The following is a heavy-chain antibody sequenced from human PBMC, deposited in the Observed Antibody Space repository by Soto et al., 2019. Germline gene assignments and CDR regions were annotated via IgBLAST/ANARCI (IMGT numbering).Heavy chain of an antibody. J-gene: IGHJ6*02. D-gene: IGHD6-19*01. CDR1: GFTFSSYG. V-gene: IGHV3-33*01. CDR2: IWYDGSNK. CDR3: ARDCSLGRGIAVVQSYYGMDV. Sequence: GGSLRLSCAASGFTFSSYGMHWVCQAPGKGLEWVAVIWYDGSNKYYADSVKGRFTISRDNSKNTLYLQMNSLGAEDTAVYYCARDCSLGRGIAVVQSYYGMDVWGQGTTVTVSS.